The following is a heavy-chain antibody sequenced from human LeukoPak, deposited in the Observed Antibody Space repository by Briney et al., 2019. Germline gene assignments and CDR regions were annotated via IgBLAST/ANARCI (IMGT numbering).Heavy chain of an antibody. J-gene: IGHJ4*02. CDR2: INWNGGST. Sequence: GGSLRLSCAASGFTFDDYGMSWVRQAPGKGLEWVSGINWNGGSTGYADSVKGRFTISRDNAKNSLYLQMNSLRAEDTALYYCTRDGYGYYWSDYWGQGTLVTVSS. V-gene: IGHV3-20*04. D-gene: IGHD4-17*01. CDR3: TRDGYGYYWSDY. CDR1: GFTFDDYG.